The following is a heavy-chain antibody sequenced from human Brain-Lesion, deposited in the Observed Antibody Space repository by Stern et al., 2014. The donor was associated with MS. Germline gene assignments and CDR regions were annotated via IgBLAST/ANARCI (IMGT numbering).Heavy chain of an antibody. CDR2: INPNTGGT. J-gene: IGHJ6*02. D-gene: IGHD3-3*01. CDR3: ARDQRGITIFGVVTDYYYLGMDV. Sequence: VQLVESGAEVKKPGASVKVSCKTSGYIFTGYYIHWVRLAPGQGLEWMAWINPNTGGTTYAQKFQGRVTMSRDTSISTAYVELSSLTSDDTAVYYCARDQRGITIFGVVTDYYYLGMDVWGQGTTVTVSS. V-gene: IGHV1-2*02. CDR1: GYIFTGYY.